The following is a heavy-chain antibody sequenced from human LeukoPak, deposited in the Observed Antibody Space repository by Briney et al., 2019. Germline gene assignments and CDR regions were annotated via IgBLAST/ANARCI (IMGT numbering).Heavy chain of an antibody. V-gene: IGHV1-2*02. CDR3: ARLRGGGSYRNFDY. Sequence: ASVKVSCKASGYTFTGYYMHWVRQAPGQGLEWMGWINPNSGGTNYAQKFQGRVTMTRDTSISTAYMELSRLRSDDTAVYYCARLRGGGSYRNFDYWGQGTLVTVSS. CDR2: INPNSGGT. D-gene: IGHD3-16*02. J-gene: IGHJ4*02. CDR1: GYTFTGYY.